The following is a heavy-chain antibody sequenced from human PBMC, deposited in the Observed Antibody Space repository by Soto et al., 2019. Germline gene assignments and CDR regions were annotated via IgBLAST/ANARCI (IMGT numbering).Heavy chain of an antibody. CDR3: AKYRRLNVHYYGMDV. CDR2: ISYDGSNK. Sequence: QVQLVASGGGVVQPGRSLRLSCAASGFTFSSYGMHWVRQAPGKGMEWVAVISYDGSNKYYADSVKGRFTISRDNSKNALFLQLNSLSAEDTAVYYCAKYRRLNVHYYGMDVWGQGTTVTVSS. V-gene: IGHV3-30*18. J-gene: IGHJ6*02. CDR1: GFTFSSYG. D-gene: IGHD6-25*01.